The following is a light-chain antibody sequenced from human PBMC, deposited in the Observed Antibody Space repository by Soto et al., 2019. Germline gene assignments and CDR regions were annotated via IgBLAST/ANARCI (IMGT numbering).Light chain of an antibody. CDR2: EVT. Sequence: QSALTQPPSASGSPGQSVTISCTGTSSDIGDYNSVSWFQQHPGTAPKLLIYEVTNRPSGVPDRFSGSKSGNTASLTVSGLQAEDESDYYCNSYAVSNNVIFGGGTKLTVL. CDR1: SSDIGDYNS. V-gene: IGLV2-8*01. J-gene: IGLJ2*01. CDR3: NSYAVSNNVI.